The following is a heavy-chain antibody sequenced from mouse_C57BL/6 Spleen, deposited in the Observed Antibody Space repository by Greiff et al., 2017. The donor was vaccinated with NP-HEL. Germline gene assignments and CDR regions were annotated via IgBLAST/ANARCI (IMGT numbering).Heavy chain of an antibody. CDR2: IYPGSGNT. D-gene: IGHD2-4*01. CDR3: AREGGYDYEGAWFAY. J-gene: IGHJ3*01. V-gene: IGHV1-76*01. CDR1: GYTFTDYY. Sequence: VQLQQSGAELVRPGASVKLSCKASGYTFTDYYINWVKQRPGQGLEWIARIYPGSGNTYYNEKFKGKATLTAEKSSSTAYMQLSSLTSEDSAVYFCAREGGYDYEGAWFAYWGQGTLVTVSA.